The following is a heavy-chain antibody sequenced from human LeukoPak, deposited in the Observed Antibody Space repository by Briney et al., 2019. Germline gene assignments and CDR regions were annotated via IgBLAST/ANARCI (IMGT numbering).Heavy chain of an antibody. CDR3: ARGIVVVPAATKYYYYYMDV. D-gene: IGHD2-2*01. V-gene: IGHV4-38-2*02. CDR1: GYSISSGYY. J-gene: IGHJ6*03. CDR2: IYHSGST. Sequence: SETLSLTCTVSGYSISSGYYWGWIRQPPGKGLESIGSIYHSGSTYYNPSLKSRVTISVDTSKNQFSLKLSSVTAADTAVYYCARGIVVVPAATKYYYYYMDVWGKGTTVTVSS.